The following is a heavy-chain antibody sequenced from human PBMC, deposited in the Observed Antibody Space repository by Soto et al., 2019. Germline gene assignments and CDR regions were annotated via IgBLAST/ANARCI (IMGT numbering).Heavy chain of an antibody. CDR3: ARHPERIAEIGWFDP. Sequence: EVQLVESGGGLVQPGGSLRLSCEASGFTFGGFSRNWVGQAPGKGLEWVSYISSSSSTIYYADSVKGRFTISRDNAKNSLYLQMNSLRAEDTAVYYCARHPERIAEIGWFDPWGQGTLVTVSS. D-gene: IGHD6-13*01. V-gene: IGHV3-48*01. CDR2: ISSSSSTI. CDR1: GFTFGGFS. J-gene: IGHJ5*02.